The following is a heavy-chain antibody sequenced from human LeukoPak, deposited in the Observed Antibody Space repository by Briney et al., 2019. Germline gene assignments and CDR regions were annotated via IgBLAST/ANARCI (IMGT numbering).Heavy chain of an antibody. CDR3: ARSEHIVVVTSTPASY. Sequence: GGSLRLSCAASGFSFSSYSMNWVRQAPGKGLEWVSYISSSSSTIYYADSVKGRFTISRDNSKNTVFMEMNSLKPEDTALYYCARSEHIVVVTSTPASYWGQGTLVTVSS. CDR2: ISSSSSTI. J-gene: IGHJ4*02. V-gene: IGHV3-48*01. D-gene: IGHD2-21*02. CDR1: GFSFSSYS.